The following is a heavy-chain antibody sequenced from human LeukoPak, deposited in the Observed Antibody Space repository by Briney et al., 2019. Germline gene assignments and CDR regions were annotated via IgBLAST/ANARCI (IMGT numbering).Heavy chain of an antibody. V-gene: IGHV3-48*01. J-gene: IGHJ4*02. CDR2: ISSSSSPI. D-gene: IGHD3-22*01. Sequence: PGGSLRLSCAASGFTFSSYSMNWVRQAPGKGLEWVSHISSSSSPIYYADSVKGRFTISRDSAKNSLYLQMNSLRAEDTAVYYCAREGLGDDSSGYYYVNFDYWGQGTLVTVSS. CDR3: AREGLGDDSSGYYYVNFDY. CDR1: GFTFSSYS.